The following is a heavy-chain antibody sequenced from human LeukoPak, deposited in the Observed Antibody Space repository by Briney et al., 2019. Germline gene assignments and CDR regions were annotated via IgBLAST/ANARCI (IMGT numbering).Heavy chain of an antibody. CDR3: ARGRESSWYFLYYYYYMDV. V-gene: IGHV1-8*01. D-gene: IGHD6-13*01. Sequence: ASVKVSCKASGYTFTSYDINWVRPAPGQGLEWMGWMNPNSGNTGYAQKFQGRVTMTRNTSISTAYMELSSLRSEDTAVYYCARGRESSWYFLYYYYYMDVWGKGTTVTVSS. CDR2: MNPNSGNT. CDR1: GYTFTSYD. J-gene: IGHJ6*03.